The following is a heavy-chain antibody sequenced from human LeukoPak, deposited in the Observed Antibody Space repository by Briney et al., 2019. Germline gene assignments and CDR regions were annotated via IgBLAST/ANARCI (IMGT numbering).Heavy chain of an antibody. Sequence: GGSLRLSCAASGFTFSSYSMNWVRQAPGKGLEWVSYISSSSSTIYYADSVKGRFTISRDNAKNSLYLQMNTLRAEDTAFYFCAKDSTFYYDSSGYYYWRWFDYWGQGALVTVSS. V-gene: IGHV3-48*04. CDR3: AKDSTFYYDSSGYYYWRWFDY. CDR2: ISSSSSTI. J-gene: IGHJ4*02. D-gene: IGHD3-22*01. CDR1: GFTFSSYS.